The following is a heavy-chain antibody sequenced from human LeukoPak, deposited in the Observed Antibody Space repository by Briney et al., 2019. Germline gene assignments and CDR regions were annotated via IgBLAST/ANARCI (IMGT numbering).Heavy chain of an antibody. J-gene: IGHJ4*02. CDR2: IYYTGST. CDR1: GHSISSYY. Sequence: SETLSLTCTVSGHSISSYYWNWIRQPPGKGLEWIGYIYYTGSTNCNPSLKSRVTMSVDTSKNQFSLKLNSVTAADTAVYYCARGLRSSSWFFDYWGQGTLVTDSS. CDR3: ARGLRSSSWFFDY. V-gene: IGHV4-59*01. D-gene: IGHD6-13*01.